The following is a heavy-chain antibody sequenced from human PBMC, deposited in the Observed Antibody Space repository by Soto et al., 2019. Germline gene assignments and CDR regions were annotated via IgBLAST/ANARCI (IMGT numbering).Heavy chain of an antibody. Sequence: QVQLVQSGAAVKKPGSSVKVSCKASGGTFSSYTISWVRQAPGQGLEWMGRIIPILGIANYAQKFQGRVTITADKSTSTAYMELSSLRSEDTAVYYCARDDGYSSGWQINWFDPWGQGTLVTVSS. D-gene: IGHD6-19*01. CDR1: GGTFSSYT. J-gene: IGHJ5*02. CDR3: ARDDGYSSGWQINWFDP. CDR2: IIPILGIA. V-gene: IGHV1-69*08.